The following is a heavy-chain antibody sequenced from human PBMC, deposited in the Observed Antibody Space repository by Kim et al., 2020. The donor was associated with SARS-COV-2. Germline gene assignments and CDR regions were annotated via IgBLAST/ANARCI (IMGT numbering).Heavy chain of an antibody. D-gene: IGHD3-3*01. CDR3: ARHGLLSWSGPRGWFDP. J-gene: IGHJ5*02. CDR2: IFYSGST. V-gene: IGHV4-39*01. CDR1: GGSISSSRYY. Sequence: SETLSLTCSVSGGSISSSRYYWGWIRQPPGKGLEWVGSIFYSGSTYYNPSLVGRLTISVDTSNNQFSLKLRSVTAADTAVYYCARHGLLSWSGPRGWFDP.